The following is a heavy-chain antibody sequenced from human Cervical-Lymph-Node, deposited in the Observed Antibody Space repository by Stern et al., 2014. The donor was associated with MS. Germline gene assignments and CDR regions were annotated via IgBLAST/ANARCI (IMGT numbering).Heavy chain of an antibody. CDR1: GFKFDEFA. Sequence: EVQLVESGGGLVRPGRSLKLSCVGSGFKFDEFAMYWVRQRPGRGLERVTGLSWNGGGIDYADSVRGRFTVSRDNAKNSLYLEMKSLRVEDTALYYCAKPGGSWWEFRAFDAWGQGTMVTVSS. CDR3: AKPGGSWWEFRAFDA. CDR2: LSWNGGGI. V-gene: IGHV3-9*01. J-gene: IGHJ3*01. D-gene: IGHD1-26*01.